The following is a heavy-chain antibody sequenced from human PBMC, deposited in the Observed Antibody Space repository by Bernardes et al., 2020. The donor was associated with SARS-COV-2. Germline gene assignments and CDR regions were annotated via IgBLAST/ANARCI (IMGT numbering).Heavy chain of an antibody. J-gene: IGHJ4*02. CDR1: GFTFTTYW. CDR2: INEDGSKT. Sequence: GGSLRLSCAASGFTFTTYWMSWVRQAPGRGLEWVASINEDGSKTHYAQSVKGRFTISRDNARNSLSLQMNSLRGEDAALYYCARRGGPRDWGQGTVVTVSS. CDR3: ARRGGPRD. D-gene: IGHD3-16*01. V-gene: IGHV3-7*01.